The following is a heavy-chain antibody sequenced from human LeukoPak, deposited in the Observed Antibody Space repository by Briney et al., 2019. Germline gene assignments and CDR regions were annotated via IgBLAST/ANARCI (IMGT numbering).Heavy chain of an antibody. J-gene: IGHJ6*02. CDR1: GFTFSSYA. V-gene: IGHV3-23*01. CDR2: ISDYGSST. CDR3: AKHLSRYYYYGMDV. Sequence: GGSLRLSCAASGFTFSSYAISWVRQAPGKGLEWVSAISDYGSSTYYADSVKGRFTISRDNSKNTLYVQMNSLRAEDTAVYYCAKHLSRYYYYGMDVWGQGTTVTVSS.